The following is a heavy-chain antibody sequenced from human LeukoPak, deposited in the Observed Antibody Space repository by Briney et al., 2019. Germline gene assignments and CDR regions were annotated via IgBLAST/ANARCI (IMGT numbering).Heavy chain of an antibody. J-gene: IGHJ4*02. CDR1: GFTFSDYY. Sequence: GGSLRLSCAASGFTFSDYYMSWIRQAPGKRLEWISYISTRGTTIYYADSVRGRFTISRDNAKNSLFLQMSSLTTEDTAVYYCATVQFLEWLPDWGQGTLVAVS. D-gene: IGHD3-3*01. V-gene: IGHV3-11*04. CDR2: ISTRGTTI. CDR3: ATVQFLEWLPD.